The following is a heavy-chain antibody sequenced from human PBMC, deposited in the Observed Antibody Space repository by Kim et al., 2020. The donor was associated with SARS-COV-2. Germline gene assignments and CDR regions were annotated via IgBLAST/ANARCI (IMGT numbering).Heavy chain of an antibody. CDR1: GFTFSTSA. CDR3: ATEMTGGPNGDALHF. J-gene: IGHJ3*01. CDR2: IWNRGTPI. D-gene: IGHD2-8*01. V-gene: IGHV3-33*08. Sequence: GGSLRLSCAASGFTFSTSATHWVRQAPGKGLEWVAMIWNRGTPIYYQESVKGRFTVSRDNSKSTVYLQMDGLRDDDMGVYYCATEMTGGPNGDALHFWGQGTMVTVSS.